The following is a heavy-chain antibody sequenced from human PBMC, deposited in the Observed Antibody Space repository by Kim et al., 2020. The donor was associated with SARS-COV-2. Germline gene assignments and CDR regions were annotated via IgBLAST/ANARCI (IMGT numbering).Heavy chain of an antibody. V-gene: IGHV1-46*03. Sequence: GSTTYGRKFRGTVTMTRETSTSTVYMVLSSLRSPDTAVYYCARRMTTFFDPWGQGTLVTVSS. D-gene: IGHD3-16*01. CDR3: ARRMTTFFDP. J-gene: IGHJ5*02. CDR2: GST.